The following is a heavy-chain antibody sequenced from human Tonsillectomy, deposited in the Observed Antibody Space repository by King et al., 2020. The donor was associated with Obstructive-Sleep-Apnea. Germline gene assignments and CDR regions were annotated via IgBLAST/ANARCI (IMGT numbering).Heavy chain of an antibody. D-gene: IGHD1-26*01. Sequence: VQLQESGPGLVKPSETLSLTCTVSGGSISGYYWSWIRQPPGKGLEWIGYFYYSGSTNYNPSLKSRVTISVDTSKNQFSLKLTSVTAADTAVYYCARHHVGATTSHFDYWGQGTLVTVSS. CDR2: FYYSGST. CDR3: ARHHVGATTSHFDY. CDR1: GGSISGYY. V-gene: IGHV4-59*08. J-gene: IGHJ4*02.